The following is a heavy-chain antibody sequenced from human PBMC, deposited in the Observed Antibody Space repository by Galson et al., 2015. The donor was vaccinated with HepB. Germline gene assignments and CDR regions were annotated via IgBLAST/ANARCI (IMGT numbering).Heavy chain of an antibody. CDR2: ISGDGSEK. CDR3: ARATAVASWAD. CDR1: GFTFSNYY. Sequence: SLRLSCAASGFTFSNYYMSWVRQAPGKGLECVASISGDGSEKKYVDSVRGRFTISRDSAKNSLYLQMNSLRVEDTGVYHCARATAVASWADWGQGVLVTVSP. D-gene: IGHD6-13*01. J-gene: IGHJ4*02. V-gene: IGHV3-7*03.